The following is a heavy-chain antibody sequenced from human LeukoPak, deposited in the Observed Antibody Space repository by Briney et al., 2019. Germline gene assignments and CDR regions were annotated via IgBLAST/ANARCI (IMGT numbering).Heavy chain of an antibody. CDR1: GFTFSNYW. Sequence: GGSLRLSCAASGFTFSNYWIHWVRQAPGKGLVWVSRIDNAGSITTYADSVKGRFTISRDNAENTLYLQMNSLRAEDTAVYYCAREGRWIQLWFDYWGQGTLVTVSS. D-gene: IGHD5-18*01. CDR3: AREGRWIQLWFDY. CDR2: IDNAGSIT. J-gene: IGHJ4*02. V-gene: IGHV3-74*03.